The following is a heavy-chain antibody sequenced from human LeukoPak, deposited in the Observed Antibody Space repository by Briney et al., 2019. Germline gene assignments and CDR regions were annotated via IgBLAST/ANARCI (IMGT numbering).Heavy chain of an antibody. V-gene: IGHV3-23*01. J-gene: IGHJ4*02. D-gene: IGHD6-13*01. CDR3: ARGSVAYSGYGGYSSSWYLDY. CDR2: ISGSGGST. CDR1: GFTFSNYA. Sequence: GGSLRLSCAASGFTFSNYAMNWVRQAPGKGLEWVSGISGSGGSTYYADSVKGRFTISRDNSKNTLYLQMNSLRAGDSAVYYCARGSVAYSGYGGYSSSWYLDYWGQGPLVTVP.